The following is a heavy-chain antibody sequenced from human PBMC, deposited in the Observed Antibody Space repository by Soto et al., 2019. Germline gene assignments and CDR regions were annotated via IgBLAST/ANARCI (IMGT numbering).Heavy chain of an antibody. CDR3: ATVLRAIYCSGRSGYYYYYGMDV. CDR1: GYTFTSYG. D-gene: IGHD2-15*01. J-gene: IGHJ6*02. Sequence: GASVKVSCKASGYTFTSYGISWVRQAPGQGLEWMGWISAYNGNTNYAQKLQGRVTMTTDTSTSTAYTELRSLRSDDTAVYYCATVLRAIYCSGRSGYYYYYGMDVWVQGTTVTVAS. CDR2: ISAYNGNT. V-gene: IGHV1-18*01.